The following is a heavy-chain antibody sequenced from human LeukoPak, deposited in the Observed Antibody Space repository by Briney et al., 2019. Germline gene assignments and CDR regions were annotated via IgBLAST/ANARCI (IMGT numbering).Heavy chain of an antibody. Sequence: ASVKVSCKASGYTFTSYGISWVRQAPGQGLEWMGWISAYNGNTNYAQKLQGRVTMTTDTSTSTAYMELRSLRSDDTAVYYCARDPRRITMVRGNYYYMDVWGKGTTVTVSS. J-gene: IGHJ6*03. CDR3: ARDPRRITMVRGNYYYMDV. CDR2: ISAYNGNT. CDR1: GYTFTSYG. V-gene: IGHV1-18*01. D-gene: IGHD3-10*01.